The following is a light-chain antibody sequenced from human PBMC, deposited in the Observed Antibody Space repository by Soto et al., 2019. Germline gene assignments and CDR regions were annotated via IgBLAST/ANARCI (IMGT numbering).Light chain of an antibody. CDR3: SSYTSSSTLVV. V-gene: IGLV2-14*01. CDR1: SSDVGGYHY. Sequence: QSALTQPASGSGSPGQSITISCTGTSSDVGGYHYVSWYQQHPGKDPKLMIYDVSNRPSGVSNRFSGSKSGNTASLTISGLQAEDEADYYCSSYTSSSTLVVFGGGTKLTVL. J-gene: IGLJ2*01. CDR2: DVS.